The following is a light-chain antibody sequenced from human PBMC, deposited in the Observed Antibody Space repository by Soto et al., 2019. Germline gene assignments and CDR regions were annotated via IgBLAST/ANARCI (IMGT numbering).Light chain of an antibody. V-gene: IGKV3-15*01. CDR1: QSVNSN. Sequence: EILMTQSPATLSVSPGETATLSCRASQSVNSNLAWYQQKPGQAPRLLISDASTRAAGLPARFSGSGSGTEFTLTISSLQSEDFAVYFCQQYNNWPNTFGQGTKVEIK. CDR2: DAS. CDR3: QQYNNWPNT. J-gene: IGKJ1*01.